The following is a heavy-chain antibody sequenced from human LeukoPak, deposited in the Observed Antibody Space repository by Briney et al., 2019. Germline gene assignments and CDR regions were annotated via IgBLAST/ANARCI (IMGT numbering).Heavy chain of an antibody. D-gene: IGHD2-2*01. V-gene: IGHV1-2*02. CDR3: ARVRTVVVPAADNFDY. Sequence: ASVTVSCXASGYTFTGYYMHWVRQAPGQGLEWMGWINPNSGGTNYAQKFQGRVTMTRDTSISTAYMELSRLRSDDTAVYYCARVRTVVVPAADNFDYWGQGSLVTVSS. CDR1: GYTFTGYY. CDR2: INPNSGGT. J-gene: IGHJ4*02.